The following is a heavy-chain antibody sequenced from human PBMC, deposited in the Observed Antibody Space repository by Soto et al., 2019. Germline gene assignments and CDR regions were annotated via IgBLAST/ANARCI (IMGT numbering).Heavy chain of an antibody. CDR2: ISPYNDHT. CDR3: ARGGYYDNSWGKLSHYGLDV. Sequence: ASVKVSCKATGYTFIRYGIAWVRQAPGQGFEWMGWISPYNDHTVYAQKFQGRVTMTADTSTRTVYMNLRGLKSDDTAVYYCARGGYYDNSWGKLSHYGLDVWGQGTSVTSP. D-gene: IGHD3-16*01. J-gene: IGHJ6*02. V-gene: IGHV1-18*01. CDR1: GYTFIRYG.